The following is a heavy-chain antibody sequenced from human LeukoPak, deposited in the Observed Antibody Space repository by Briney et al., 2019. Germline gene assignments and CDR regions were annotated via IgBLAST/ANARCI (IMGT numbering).Heavy chain of an antibody. D-gene: IGHD6-13*01. J-gene: IGHJ4*02. CDR1: GFAFSSFA. Sequence: GGSLRLSCAASGFAFSSFAMSWVRQAPGKGLEWVSTISATGGSIYYADSVRGRLTISRDNSKNTVYLQMNSLRAEDTAVYYCASPPLYSSSYAFDYWGQGTLVTVSS. V-gene: IGHV3-23*01. CDR2: ISATGGSI. CDR3: ASPPLYSSSYAFDY.